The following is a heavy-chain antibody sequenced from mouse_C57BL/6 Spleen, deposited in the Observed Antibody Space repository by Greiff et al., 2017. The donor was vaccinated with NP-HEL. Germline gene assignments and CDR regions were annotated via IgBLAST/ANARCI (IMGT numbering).Heavy chain of an antibody. CDR2: INPNYGTT. J-gene: IGHJ1*03. CDR1: GYSFTDYN. V-gene: IGHV1-39*01. Sequence: LVESGPELVKPGASVKISCKASGYSFTDYNMNWVKQSNGKSLEWIGVINPNYGTTSYNQKFKGKATLTVDQSSSTAYMQLNSLTSEDSAVYYCARSGYYGSSYGGWYFDVWGTGTTVTVSS. D-gene: IGHD1-1*01. CDR3: ARSGYYGSSYGGWYFDV.